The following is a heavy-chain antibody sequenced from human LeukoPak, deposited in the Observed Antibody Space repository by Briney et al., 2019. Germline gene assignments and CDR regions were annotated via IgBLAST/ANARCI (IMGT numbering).Heavy chain of an antibody. CDR1: GFTFDDYA. V-gene: IGHV3-30-3*01. D-gene: IGHD6-13*01. J-gene: IGHJ6*02. CDR3: ARESFAAEDWGLGMDV. Sequence: PGGSLRLSCAASGFTFDDYAMHWVRQAPGKGLEWVAVISYDGSNKYYADSVKGRFTISRDNSKNTLYLQMNSLRAEDTAVYYCARESFAAEDWGLGMDVWGQGTTVTVSS. CDR2: ISYDGSNK.